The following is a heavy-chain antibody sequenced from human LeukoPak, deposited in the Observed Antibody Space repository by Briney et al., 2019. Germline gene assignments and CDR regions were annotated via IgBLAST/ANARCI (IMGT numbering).Heavy chain of an antibody. CDR2: IYHSGST. Sequence: SETLSLTCTVSGYSISSGYYWGWIRQPPGKGLEWIGSIYHSGSTSYNPSLKSRVTISVDASKNQFSLRLSSVTAADTAIYYCAKNGDRGAYCTGGTCYPYFYYYMDVWGKGTTVTI. D-gene: IGHD2-15*01. V-gene: IGHV4-38-2*02. CDR3: AKNGDRGAYCTGGTCYPYFYYYMDV. J-gene: IGHJ6*03. CDR1: GYSISSGYY.